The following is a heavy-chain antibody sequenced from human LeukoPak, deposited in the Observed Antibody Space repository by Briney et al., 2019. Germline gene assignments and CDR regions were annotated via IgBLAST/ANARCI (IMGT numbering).Heavy chain of an antibody. D-gene: IGHD2-2*02. CDR1: GGSFSGYY. CDR2: INHSGST. J-gene: IGHJ3*02. Sequence: SETLSLTCAVYGGSFSGYYWSWIRQPPGKGLEWIGEINHSGSTNYNPSLKSRVTISVDTSKNQFSLKLSSVTAADTAVYYCARRGYCSSISCYTYAFDIWGQGTMVTVSS. CDR3: ARRGYCSSISCYTYAFDI. V-gene: IGHV4-34*01.